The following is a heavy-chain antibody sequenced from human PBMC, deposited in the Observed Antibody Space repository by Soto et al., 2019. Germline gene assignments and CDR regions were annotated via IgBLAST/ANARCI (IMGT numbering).Heavy chain of an antibody. CDR2: ISYDGSNK. D-gene: IGHD2-15*01. V-gene: IGHV3-30-3*01. CDR1: GFTFSSYA. CDR3: ARDPPRVVVAATPNDS. Sequence: QVQLVESGGGVVQPGRSLRLSCAASGFTFSSYAMHGFRQAPGKGLEWVSVISYDGSNKYYADTVKGRFTISRDNSKNTLCLQMTSLRAEDTAVYYCARDPPRVVVAATPNDSWGQGTLVTVSS. J-gene: IGHJ4*02.